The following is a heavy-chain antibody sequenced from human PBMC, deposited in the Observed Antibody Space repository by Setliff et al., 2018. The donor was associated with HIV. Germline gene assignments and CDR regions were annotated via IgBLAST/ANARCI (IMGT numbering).Heavy chain of an antibody. J-gene: IGHJ4*02. CDR3: VRDQNTPSRCRSKTCINPGDY. D-gene: IGHD2-2*01. CDR2: ITYDATRT. CDR1: GFTFNTFA. Sequence: GGSLRLSCVASGFTFNTFAMHWVRQAPGKGLEWVSVITYDATRTSYADSVKGRFTISRDNSKNTVFLQLNTLRPEDTAVYYCVRDQNTPSRCRSKTCINPGDYWGLGTLVTVSS. V-gene: IGHV3-30*01.